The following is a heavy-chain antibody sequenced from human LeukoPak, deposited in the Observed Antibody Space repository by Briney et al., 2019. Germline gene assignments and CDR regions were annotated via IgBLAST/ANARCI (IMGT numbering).Heavy chain of an antibody. CDR1: GFSFDSYT. Sequence: GGSLRLSCAASGFSFDSYTMNWVRQAPGKGLEWVSYISSGSGTIYYADSVQGRFTISRDNAKNSLYLQMNGLRVEDTAVYYCARDWNYADYWGQGTLVTVSS. J-gene: IGHJ4*02. D-gene: IGHD1-1*01. CDR2: ISSGSGTI. V-gene: IGHV3-48*01. CDR3: ARDWNYADY.